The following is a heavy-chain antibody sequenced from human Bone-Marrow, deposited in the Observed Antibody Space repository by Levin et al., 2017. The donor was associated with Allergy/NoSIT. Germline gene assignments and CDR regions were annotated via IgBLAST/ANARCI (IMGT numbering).Heavy chain of an antibody. J-gene: IGHJ4*02. Sequence: GASVKVSCKASGYTFSTYWIAWVRQRPGKGLEWMAIIYPGDFDTRYSPSFQGHVTVSVDRSTSTAYLEWSTLKASDTAIYYCARPHCSGGACYSDPFDYWGQGTLVTVSS. CDR2: IYPGDFDT. CDR3: ARPHCSGGACYSDPFDY. CDR1: GYTFSTYW. D-gene: IGHD2-15*01. V-gene: IGHV5-51*01.